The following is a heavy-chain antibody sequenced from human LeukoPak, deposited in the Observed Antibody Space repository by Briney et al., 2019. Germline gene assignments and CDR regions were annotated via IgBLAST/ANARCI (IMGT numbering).Heavy chain of an antibody. CDR3: AKVGVWAFDI. CDR2: IRYDGSNK. D-gene: IGHD3-16*01. Sequence: PGGSLRLSCAASGFTFSSYWMSWVRQAPGKGLEWVAFIRYDGSNKYYADSVKGRFTISRDNSKNTLYLQMNSLRAEDTAVYYCAKVGVWAFDIWGQGTMVTVSS. V-gene: IGHV3-30*02. CDR1: GFTFSSYW. J-gene: IGHJ3*02.